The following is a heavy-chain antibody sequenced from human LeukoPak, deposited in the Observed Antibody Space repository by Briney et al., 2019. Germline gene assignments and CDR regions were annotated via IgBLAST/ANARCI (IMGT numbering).Heavy chain of an antibody. CDR3: AREYSYDQREAFDI. J-gene: IGHJ3*02. V-gene: IGHV1-69*13. CDR2: IIPIFGTA. CDR1: GGTFSSYA. Sequence: SVKVSCKASGGTFSSYAISWVRQAPGQGLEWMGGIIPIFGTANYAQKFQGRVTITADESTSTAYMELSSLRSEDTAVYYCAREYSYDQREAFDIWGQGTMVTVSS. D-gene: IGHD5-18*01.